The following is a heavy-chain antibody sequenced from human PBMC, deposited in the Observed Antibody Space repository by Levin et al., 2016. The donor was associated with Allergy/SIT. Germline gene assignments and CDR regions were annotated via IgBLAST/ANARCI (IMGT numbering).Heavy chain of an antibody. V-gene: IGHV5-10-1*01. CDR1: GYNFTNYW. D-gene: IGHD3-3*01. J-gene: IGHJ5*02. CDR2: IDPSDSYT. Sequence: GESLKISCKSSGYNFTNYWISWVRQRPGKGLEWMGRIDPSDSYTDYSPSFQGHVTISADKSISTAYPQWSSLKASDTAMYYCARHPEYRLRFLEWSLSFDPWGQGTLVTVSS. CDR3: ARHPEYRLRFLEWSLSFDP.